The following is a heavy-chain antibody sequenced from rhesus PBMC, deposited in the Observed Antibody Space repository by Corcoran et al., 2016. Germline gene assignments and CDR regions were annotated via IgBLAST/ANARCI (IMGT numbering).Heavy chain of an antibody. CDR1: GGSIRSGNW. CDR3: ARGNYVNGLDS. J-gene: IGHJ6*01. Sequence: QVQLQETGPTVVKPSETLSLTCAVSGGSIRSGNWWTWIRQSPGKGLEWIVGIYGSGGGTEYNPSLKSRVTLSKDTSKNQFSLELRSVTAADSAIFYCARGNYVNGLDSWGQGVVVTVSS. CDR2: IYGSGGGT. V-gene: IGHV4-93*01. D-gene: IGHD4-17*01.